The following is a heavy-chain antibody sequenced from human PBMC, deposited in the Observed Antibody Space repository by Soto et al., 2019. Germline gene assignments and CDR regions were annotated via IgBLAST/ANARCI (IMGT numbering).Heavy chain of an antibody. CDR2: INPNSGDT. D-gene: IGHD3-22*01. V-gene: IGHV1-2*06. CDR1: GYTFTDYY. Sequence: ASVKVSCKASGYTFTDYYIHWVRQAPGQGLEWMGRINPNSGDTSFAPKFQGRVTMTRDTSISTAYMELSSLRSEDTAVYYCARGGYYYDSSAYYRPFDYWGQGTLVTVSS. CDR3: ARGGYYYDSSAYYRPFDY. J-gene: IGHJ4*02.